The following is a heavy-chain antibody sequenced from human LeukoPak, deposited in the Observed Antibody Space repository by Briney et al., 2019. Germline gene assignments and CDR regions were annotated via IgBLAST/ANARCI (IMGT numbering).Heavy chain of an antibody. V-gene: IGHV4-31*03. CDR1: GGSISSGGYY. J-gene: IGHJ5*02. CDR3: AREDCSGGSCSSDP. D-gene: IGHD2-15*01. CDR2: IYYSGST. Sequence: SETLSLTCTVSGGSISSGGYYWSWIRQHPGKGLEWIGYIYYSGSTYYNPSLKSRVTISVDTSKNQFSLKLSSVTAADTAVYYCAREDCSGGSCSSDPWGQGTLVTVSS.